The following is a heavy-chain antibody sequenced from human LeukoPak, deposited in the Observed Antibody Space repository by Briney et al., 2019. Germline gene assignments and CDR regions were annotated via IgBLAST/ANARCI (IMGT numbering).Heavy chain of an antibody. CDR3: AREAVAGNPPYIDY. D-gene: IGHD6-19*01. V-gene: IGHV3-66*01. CDR2: LYSGGST. Sequence: PGGSLRLSCVASGFTVSSNYMTWVRQAPGKGLEWVSVLYSGGSTYYADSVKGRFTISRDNSKNTLYLQMNSLRAEGTAVYYCAREAVAGNPPYIDYWGQGTLVTVSS. CDR1: GFTVSSNY. J-gene: IGHJ4*02.